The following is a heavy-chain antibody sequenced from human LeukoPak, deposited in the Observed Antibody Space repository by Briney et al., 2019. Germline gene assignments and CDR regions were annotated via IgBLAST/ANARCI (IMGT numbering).Heavy chain of an antibody. Sequence: TGGSLRLSCAASGFTFSSNYMSWVRQAPGKGLEWVSVIYSGGSTYYADSVKGRFTISRHNSKNTLYLQMNSLRAEDMAVYYCARAGWFGESHYYYGMDVWGQGTTVTVSS. J-gene: IGHJ6*02. CDR3: ARAGWFGESHYYYGMDV. D-gene: IGHD3-10*01. V-gene: IGHV3-53*04. CDR1: GFTFSSNY. CDR2: IYSGGST.